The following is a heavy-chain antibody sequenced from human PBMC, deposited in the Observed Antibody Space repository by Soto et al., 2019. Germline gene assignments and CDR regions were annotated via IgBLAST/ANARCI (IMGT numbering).Heavy chain of an antibody. CDR3: ATRPLLPGAP. V-gene: IGHV3-53*01. CDR1: GFTFSSND. CDR2: IYSGGST. D-gene: IGHD3-22*01. J-gene: IGHJ3*01. Sequence: PVGSLRLSFAASGFTFSSNDMNWVRQAPGKGLEWVSLIYSGGSTYYADSVKGRFTISRDNSKNTLYLQMSSLRAEDTAVYYCATRPLLPGAPWGQGTMVTVSS.